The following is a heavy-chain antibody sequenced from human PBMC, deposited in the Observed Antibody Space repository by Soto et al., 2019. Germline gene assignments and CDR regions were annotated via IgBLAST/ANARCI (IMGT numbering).Heavy chain of an antibody. V-gene: IGHV3-15*07. Sequence: GGSLRLSCAASGFTFSNAWMNWVRQAPGKGLEWVGRIKSKTDGGTTDYAAPVKGRFTISRDDSKNTLYLQMNSLKTEDTAVYYCTTDYSFTMIVVPDAFDIWGQGTMVTVSS. CDR2: IKSKTDGGTT. CDR3: TTDYSFTMIVVPDAFDI. CDR1: GFTFSNAW. D-gene: IGHD3-22*01. J-gene: IGHJ3*02.